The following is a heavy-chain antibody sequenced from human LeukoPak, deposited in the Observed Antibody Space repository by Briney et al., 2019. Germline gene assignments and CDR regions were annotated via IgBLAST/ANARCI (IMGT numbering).Heavy chain of an antibody. CDR1: GYTFTGYY. D-gene: IGHD3-3*01. J-gene: IGHJ4*02. CDR2: INPNSGGT. CDR3: ARKGSAYYDFWIGFSPFDY. Sequence: ASVKVSCKASGYTFTGYYMHWVRQAPGQGLEWMGWINPNSGGTNYAQKFQGRVTMTRDTSISTAYMELSRLRSDDTAVYYCARKGSAYYDFWIGFSPFDYWGQGTLVTVSS. V-gene: IGHV1-2*02.